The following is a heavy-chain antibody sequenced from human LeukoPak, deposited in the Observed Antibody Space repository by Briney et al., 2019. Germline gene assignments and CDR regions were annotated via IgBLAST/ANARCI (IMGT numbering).Heavy chain of an antibody. CDR2: INPSGGST. Sequence: ASVKVSCKASGYTFTSYYMHWVRQAPGQGLEWMGIINPSGGSTSYAQKFQGRVTMTRDTSTSTVYMELSSLRSEDTAVYYCARDMRVLRFLEWLSPFDYWGQGTLVTVSS. CDR1: GYTFTSYY. V-gene: IGHV1-46*01. D-gene: IGHD3-3*01. J-gene: IGHJ4*02. CDR3: ARDMRVLRFLEWLSPFDY.